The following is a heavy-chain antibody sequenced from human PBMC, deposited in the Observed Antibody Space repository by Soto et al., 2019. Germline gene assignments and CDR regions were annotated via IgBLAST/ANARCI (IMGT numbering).Heavy chain of an antibody. D-gene: IGHD5-12*01. Sequence: EAQLLESGGGSVQPGGSPRLSCAASGFTFSSHGMSWIRQAPGKGLEWISGLSRGGGSTYYVDSVKGRFTISRDNAKNTLDLIMKSLRVEDTALYYCARDGQYRTDGSDIWGQGTMVTVSS. V-gene: IGHV3-23*01. CDR2: LSRGGGST. CDR1: GFTFSSHG. J-gene: IGHJ3*02. CDR3: ARDGQYRTDGSDI.